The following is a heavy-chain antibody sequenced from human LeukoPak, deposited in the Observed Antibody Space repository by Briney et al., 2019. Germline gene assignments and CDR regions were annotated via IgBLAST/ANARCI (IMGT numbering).Heavy chain of an antibody. J-gene: IGHJ4*02. D-gene: IGHD3-3*01. Sequence: GGSLRLSCAASGFTFSSYSMNWVRQAPGKGLEWVSSISSSSSYIYYADSVKGRFTISRDNAKNSLYLQMNSLRAEDTAVYYCARGRKSEKTLNPFDYWGQGTLVTVSS. CDR3: ARGRKSEKTLNPFDY. V-gene: IGHV3-21*01. CDR2: ISSSSSYI. CDR1: GFTFSSYS.